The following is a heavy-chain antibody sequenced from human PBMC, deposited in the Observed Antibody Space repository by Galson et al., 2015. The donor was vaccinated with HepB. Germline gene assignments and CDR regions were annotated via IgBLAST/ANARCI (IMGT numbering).Heavy chain of an antibody. CDR2: MNSNSGNT. D-gene: IGHD3-10*01. J-gene: IGHJ4*02. V-gene: IGHV1-8*01. CDR3: ARGLTMVQARPPAY. CDR1: GYTFTSYD. Sequence: SVKVSCKASGYTFTSYDINWVRQATGQGLEWMGWMNSNSGNTGYAQKFQGRVTMTRNTSISTAYMELSSLRSEDTAVYYCARGLTMVQARPPAYWGQGTLVTVSS.